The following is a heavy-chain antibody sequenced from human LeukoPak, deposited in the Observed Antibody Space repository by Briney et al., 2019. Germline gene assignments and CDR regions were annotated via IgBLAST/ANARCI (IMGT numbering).Heavy chain of an antibody. CDR3: AREFGGGMDV. D-gene: IGHD3-10*01. V-gene: IGHV4-59*01. Sequence: SETLSLTCTVSGGSISSYYWSWIRQPPGKGLEWIGYIYYSGSTNYNPSPKSRVTISVDTSKNQFSLKLSSVTAADTAVYYCAREFGGGMDVWGQGTTVTVSS. J-gene: IGHJ6*02. CDR1: GGSISSYY. CDR2: IYYSGST.